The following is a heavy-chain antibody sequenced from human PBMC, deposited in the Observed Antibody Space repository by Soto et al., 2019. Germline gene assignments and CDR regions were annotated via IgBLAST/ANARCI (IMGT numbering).Heavy chain of an antibody. Sequence: GESMKISCKGSGYSFTSYLSGWVRQMPGKGLEWMGIIYPGDSDTRYSPSFQGQVTISADKSISTAYLQWSSLKASDTAMYYCARPRSSSRNYYGMDVWGQGTTVTVSS. CDR1: GYSFTSYL. J-gene: IGHJ6*02. CDR3: ARPRSSSRNYYGMDV. D-gene: IGHD6-13*01. V-gene: IGHV5-51*03. CDR2: IYPGDSDT.